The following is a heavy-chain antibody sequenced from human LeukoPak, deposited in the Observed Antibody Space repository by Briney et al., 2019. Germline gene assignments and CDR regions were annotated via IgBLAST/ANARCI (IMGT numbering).Heavy chain of an antibody. J-gene: IGHJ4*02. V-gene: IGHV3-74*01. CDR2: INSDGSST. CDR1: GFTFSSYA. Sequence: GGSLRLSCAASGFTFSSYAMSWVRQAPGKGLEWVSRINSDGSSTSYADSVKDRFTISRDNAKNTLYLQMNSLRAEDTAVYYCAREGDGYNQGAFDYWGQGTLVTVSS. CDR3: AREGDGYNQGAFDY. D-gene: IGHD5-24*01.